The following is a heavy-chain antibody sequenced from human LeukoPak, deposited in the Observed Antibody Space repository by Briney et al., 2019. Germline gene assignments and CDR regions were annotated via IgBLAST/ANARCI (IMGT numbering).Heavy chain of an antibody. CDR1: GGSIRSTSNY. D-gene: IGHD2-21*02. J-gene: IGHJ4*02. CDR2: MFYSGST. CDR3: ARHVVVTAIPDYFDH. Sequence: PSETLSLTCTVSGGSIRSTSNYWGWIRQPPGKGLEGIGSMFYSGSTYYSPSLKSRVTISVDTSKNQYSLKLSSVTAADTAVYYCARHVVVTAIPDYFDHWGQGTLVTVSS. V-gene: IGHV4-39*01.